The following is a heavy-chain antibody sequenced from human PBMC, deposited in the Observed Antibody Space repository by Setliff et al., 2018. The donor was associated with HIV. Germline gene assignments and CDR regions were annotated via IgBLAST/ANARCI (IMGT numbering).Heavy chain of an antibody. CDR3: NIYYYYYMDV. Sequence: SETLSLTCTVSGGSISSYFWSWIRQPPGKGLEWIGEIDHSGSTNYNPSLKSRVTISADTSKNQFSLKLSSVTAADTAVYYCNIYYYYYMDVWGKGTTVTVSS. CDR2: IDHSGST. V-gene: IGHV4-34*01. CDR1: GGSISSYF. J-gene: IGHJ6*03.